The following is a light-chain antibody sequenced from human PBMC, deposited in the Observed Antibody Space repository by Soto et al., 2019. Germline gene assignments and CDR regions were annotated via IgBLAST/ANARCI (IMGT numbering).Light chain of an antibody. CDR3: AAWDDPVRSHV. J-gene: IGLJ1*01. V-gene: IGLV1-47*01. Sequence: QSVLTQPPSVSGTPGQRVTITCSGGISNIATNYVHWFQQLPGTAPKVLRNRDNQRPSGDPDRFYGSKSGNSASLAISGLRSEDEAEYCCAAWDDPVRSHVFGTGTKLTVL. CDR2: RDN. CDR1: ISNIATNY.